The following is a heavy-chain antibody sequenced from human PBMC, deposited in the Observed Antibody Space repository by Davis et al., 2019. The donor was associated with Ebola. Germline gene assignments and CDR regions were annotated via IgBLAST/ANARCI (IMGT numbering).Heavy chain of an antibody. CDR2: ISGNMAEI. Sequence: PGGSLRLSCAASRFTFSDYSMNWVRQAPGKGLEWVSYISGNMAEIYYADSVKGRFTISRSNAKNSLYLQMNNLRDEDTAVYYCARDYNYSFDYWGQGALVTVSS. V-gene: IGHV3-48*02. CDR3: ARDYNYSFDY. J-gene: IGHJ4*02. D-gene: IGHD5-24*01. CDR1: RFTFSDYS.